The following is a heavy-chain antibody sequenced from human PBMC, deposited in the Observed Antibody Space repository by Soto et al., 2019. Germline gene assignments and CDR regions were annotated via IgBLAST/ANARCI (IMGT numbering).Heavy chain of an antibody. Sequence: ASETLSLTCAVYGQSFSGYYWSWIRQPPGKGLEWIGEVNHSGDTTYNPSLRSRVTISADTSKSQFSLKVKSVTAADTAVYYCARVGYFDSSGFYAPFDYWGRGSLVTVSS. CDR1: GQSFSGYY. D-gene: IGHD3-22*01. J-gene: IGHJ4*02. CDR3: ARVGYFDSSGFYAPFDY. CDR2: VNHSGDT. V-gene: IGHV4-34*01.